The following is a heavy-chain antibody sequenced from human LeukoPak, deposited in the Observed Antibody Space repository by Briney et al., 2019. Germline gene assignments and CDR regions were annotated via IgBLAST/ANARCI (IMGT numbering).Heavy chain of an antibody. CDR2: ISGSGGST. Sequence: PGGSLSLSCAASGFTFSSYAMSWVRQAPGKGLEWVSAISGSGGSTYYADSVKGRFTISRDNSKNTLYLQMNSLRAEDTAVYYCAKSKPPPRYCSSTSCYIPFDYWGQGTLVTVSS. V-gene: IGHV3-23*01. D-gene: IGHD2-2*02. CDR3: AKSKPPPRYCSSTSCYIPFDY. CDR1: GFTFSSYA. J-gene: IGHJ4*02.